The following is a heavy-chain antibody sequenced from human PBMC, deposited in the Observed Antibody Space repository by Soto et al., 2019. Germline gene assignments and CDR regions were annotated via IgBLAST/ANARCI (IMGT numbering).Heavy chain of an antibody. D-gene: IGHD6-13*01. CDR2: IIPIFGTA. J-gene: IGHJ6*02. V-gene: IGHV1-69*12. CDR1: GGTFSSYA. Sequence: QVQLVQSGAEVKKPGSSVKVSCKASGGTFSSYAISWVRQAPGQGLEWMGGIIPIFGTANYAQKLQVRVTITANEPTSTAYIELSSLRSEDTAVYYCASQQLVPSYYYGMDVWGQGDTVTVSS. CDR3: ASQQLVPSYYYGMDV.